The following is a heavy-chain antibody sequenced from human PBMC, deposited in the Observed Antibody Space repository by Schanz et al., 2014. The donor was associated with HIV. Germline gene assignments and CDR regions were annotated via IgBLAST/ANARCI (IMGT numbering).Heavy chain of an antibody. V-gene: IGHV3-21*01. CDR1: GFTFSSYG. Sequence: EVQLLESGGGLVKPGGSLRLSCSVSGFTFSSYGMNWVRQAPGKGLEWVSSITSGGYIYYADSLRGRFTISRDNARNSLYLQMNSLRAEDTAVYYCARGEYRGGSEAFDIWGRGTMVTVSS. D-gene: IGHD6-19*01. CDR2: ITSGGYI. CDR3: ARGEYRGGSEAFDI. J-gene: IGHJ3*02.